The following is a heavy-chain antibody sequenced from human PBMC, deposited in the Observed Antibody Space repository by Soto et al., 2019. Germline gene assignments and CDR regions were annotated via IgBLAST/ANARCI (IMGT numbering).Heavy chain of an antibody. V-gene: IGHV3-74*01. CDR2: INSDGSNT. CDR1: GFTFSSYW. J-gene: IGHJ4*02. CDR3: ASSARGLYGYYN. Sequence: EVQLVESGGGLVQPGGSLRLSCAASGFTFSSYWIHWVRQAPGKGLVWVSRINSDGSNTNYADSVKGRFTISRDNAKNTVYLQMNSLSAEDTAVYYCASSARGLYGYYNWGQGTPVTVSS. D-gene: IGHD4-17*01.